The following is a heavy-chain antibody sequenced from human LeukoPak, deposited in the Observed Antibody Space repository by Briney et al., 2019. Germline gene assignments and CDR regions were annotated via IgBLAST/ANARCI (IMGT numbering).Heavy chain of an antibody. Sequence: PGGTLRLSCAASGFTFSSYWMHWVRQVPGKGLVWVSRINSDGSSTSYADSVKGRFTLSRDNAKNTLYLQMNSLRAEDTAVYFCARDLGDSQHLSWFGPWGQGTLVTVSS. CDR3: ARDLGDSQHLSWFGP. CDR1: GFTFSSYW. V-gene: IGHV3-74*01. CDR2: INSDGSST. J-gene: IGHJ5*02. D-gene: IGHD5-18*01.